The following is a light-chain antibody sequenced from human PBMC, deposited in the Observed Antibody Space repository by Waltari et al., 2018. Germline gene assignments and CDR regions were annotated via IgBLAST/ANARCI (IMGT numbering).Light chain of an antibody. CDR2: ATS. CDR1: QNINNY. J-gene: IGKJ4*01. CDR3: QQSYAIPLT. Sequence: DIQMTQSPSSLSASVGDRVTITCRASQNINNYLNWYHQTPGKAPKLLIYATSKLQSGVPSRFSGSGSGTDFTLTISSLQPEDFATYYCQQSYAIPLTFGGGTKVEI. V-gene: IGKV1-39*01.